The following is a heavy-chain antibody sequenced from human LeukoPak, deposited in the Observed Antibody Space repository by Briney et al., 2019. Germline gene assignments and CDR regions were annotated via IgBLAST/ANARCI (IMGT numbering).Heavy chain of an antibody. CDR1: GGSISSYY. V-gene: IGHV4-4*07. J-gene: IGHJ4*02. CDR3: ARDRGIAAAGFDY. CDR2: IYTSGSS. D-gene: IGHD6-13*01. Sequence: TSETLSLTCTVSGGSISSYYWSWIWQPAGTGLDWIGRIYTSGSSNYNPYPNIQVTMSVATATTQYSLKLRSVTAAATDGDYCARDRGIAAAGFDYWGEGTLVTVSS.